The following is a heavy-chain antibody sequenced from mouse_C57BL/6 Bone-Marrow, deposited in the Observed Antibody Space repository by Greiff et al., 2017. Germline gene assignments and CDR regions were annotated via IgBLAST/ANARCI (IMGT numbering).Heavy chain of an antibody. V-gene: IGHV10-1*01. CDR3: VLGGGFAY. Sequence: EVQVVESGGGLVQPKGSLTLSCAASGFSFNTYAMNWVRQAPGKGLEWVARIRSKSNNYATYYADSVKDRFTISRDDSESMLYLQMNNLKTEDTAMYYCVLGGGFAYWGQGTLVTVSA. J-gene: IGHJ3*01. D-gene: IGHD4-1*01. CDR2: IRSKSNNYAT. CDR1: GFSFNTYA.